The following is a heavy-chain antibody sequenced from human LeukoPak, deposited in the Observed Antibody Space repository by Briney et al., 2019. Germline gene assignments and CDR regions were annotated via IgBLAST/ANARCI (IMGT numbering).Heavy chain of an antibody. J-gene: IGHJ4*02. Sequence: SQTLLLTCAISGDSFSSNSAAWNWIRQSPARGLEWLGRTYYRSKWHNDYAPSVKSRITINPDTSKNQFSLQVNSMTPEDTAVYYCVRSRGDLDYWGQGTLVTVSS. V-gene: IGHV6-1*01. CDR3: VRSRGDLDY. CDR2: TYYRSKWHN. D-gene: IGHD3-10*01. CDR1: GDSFSSNSAA.